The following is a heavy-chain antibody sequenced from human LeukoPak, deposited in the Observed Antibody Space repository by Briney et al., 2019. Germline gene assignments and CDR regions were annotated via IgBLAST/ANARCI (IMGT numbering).Heavy chain of an antibody. CDR3: ARAPLTMMVTENAFDI. CDR2: IIPIFGTA. D-gene: IGHD3-22*01. CDR1: GGTFSSYA. V-gene: IGHV1-69*13. Sequence: SVKLSCKTSGGTFSSYAISWVRQAHGQGLELMGGIIPIFGTANYAQKFKGRVTITADESTSNAYMELSSLRSEDTAVYYCARAPLTMMVTENAFDIWGQGTMVTVSS. J-gene: IGHJ3*02.